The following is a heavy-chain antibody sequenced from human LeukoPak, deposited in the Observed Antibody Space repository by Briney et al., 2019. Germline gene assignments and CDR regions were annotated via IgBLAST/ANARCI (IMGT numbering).Heavy chain of an antibody. CDR3: ARGRLSGMDV. Sequence: GGSLRLSCAASRFTFSSYAMSWVRQAPGKGLEWVSSISSSSSYIYYADSVKGRFTLSRDNANNSLYLQMNSLRAEDTAVYYCARGRLSGMDVWGKGTTVTVSS. V-gene: IGHV3-21*01. CDR2: ISSSSSYI. J-gene: IGHJ6*03. CDR1: RFTFSSYA.